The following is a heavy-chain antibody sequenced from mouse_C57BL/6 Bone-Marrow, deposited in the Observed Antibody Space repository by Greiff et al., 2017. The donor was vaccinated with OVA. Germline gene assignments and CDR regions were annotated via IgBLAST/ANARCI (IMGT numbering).Heavy chain of an antibody. Sequence: VQLKESGAELVKPGASVKMSCKASGYTFTSYWITWVKQRPGQGLEWIGDIYPGSGSTNYNEKFKSKATLTVDTSSSTAYMQLSSLTSEDSAVYYCARERHGGFAYWGQGTLVTVSA. J-gene: IGHJ3*01. D-gene: IGHD3-1*01. CDR2: IYPGSGST. CDR3: ARERHGGFAY. CDR1: GYTFTSYW. V-gene: IGHV1-55*01.